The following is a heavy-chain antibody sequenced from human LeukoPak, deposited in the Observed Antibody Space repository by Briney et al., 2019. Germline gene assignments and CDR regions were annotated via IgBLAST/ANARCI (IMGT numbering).Heavy chain of an antibody. J-gene: IGHJ4*02. CDR2: IIPIFGTA. D-gene: IGHD6-19*01. V-gene: IGHV1-69*05. Sequence: SVKVSCRASGGTFSSYAISWVRQAPGQGLEWMGGIIPIFGTANYPQKFQGRGTITTDQSTSTDYMELSSLRSEDTAVYCCAREIVAVAATGEFDYWGQGTLVTVSS. CDR1: GGTFSSYA. CDR3: AREIVAVAATGEFDY.